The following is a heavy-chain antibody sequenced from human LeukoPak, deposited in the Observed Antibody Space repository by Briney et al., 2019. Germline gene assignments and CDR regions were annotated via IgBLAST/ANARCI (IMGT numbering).Heavy chain of an antibody. D-gene: IGHD3-10*01. CDR1: GFTFSSYS. Sequence: PGGSLRLSCAASGFTFSSYSMNWVRQAPGKGLEWVSYISSSSSTIYYADSVKGRFTISRDNAKNSLYLQMNSLRDEDTAVYYCARGVARDYYGSGSYQGVWGQGTTVTVSS. CDR2: ISSSSSTI. V-gene: IGHV3-48*02. CDR3: ARGVARDYYGSGSYQGV. J-gene: IGHJ6*02.